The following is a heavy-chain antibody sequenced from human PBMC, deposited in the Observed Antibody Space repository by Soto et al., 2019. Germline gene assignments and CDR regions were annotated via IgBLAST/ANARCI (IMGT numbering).Heavy chain of an antibody. V-gene: IGHV1-69*13. CDR3: ATYSSGIAVAGTRRAYYYYGMDV. Sequence: SVKVSCKASGGTFSSYAISWVRQAPGQGLEWMGGIIPIFGTANYAQKFQGRVTITADESTSTAYMELSSLRSEDTAVYYCATYSSGIAVAGTRRAYYYYGMDVWGQGTTVTVSS. D-gene: IGHD6-19*01. CDR1: GGTFSSYA. CDR2: IIPIFGTA. J-gene: IGHJ6*02.